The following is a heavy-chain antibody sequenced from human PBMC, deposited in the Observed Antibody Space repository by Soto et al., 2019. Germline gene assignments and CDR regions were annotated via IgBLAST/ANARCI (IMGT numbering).Heavy chain of an antibody. Sequence: SETLSLTCTVSGGSISGFYWSWIRQPPGKTLEWIAYIHYSGTTNYDPSLKSRLTISVDTSKNQFSLNLSSVTAADTAVYYCARLSRNGYNWGDVFDMWGQGTMVTVSS. CDR3: ARLSRNGYNWGDVFDM. J-gene: IGHJ3*02. D-gene: IGHD5-12*01. CDR1: GGSISGFY. CDR2: IHYSGTT. V-gene: IGHV4-59*08.